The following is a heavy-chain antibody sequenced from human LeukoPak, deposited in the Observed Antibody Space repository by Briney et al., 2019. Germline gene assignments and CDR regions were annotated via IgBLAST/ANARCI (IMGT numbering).Heavy chain of an antibody. CDR3: AKVGRPTSPFDI. Sequence: GGSLRLSCAASGFTFSSYGMHWVRQAPGKGLEWVAFTRYDGSNKYYADSVKGRFTISRDNSKNTLYLQMNSLRAEDTAVYYCAKVGRPTSPFDIWGQGTMVTVSS. CDR1: GFTFSSYG. V-gene: IGHV3-30*02. D-gene: IGHD1-1*01. J-gene: IGHJ3*02. CDR2: TRYDGSNK.